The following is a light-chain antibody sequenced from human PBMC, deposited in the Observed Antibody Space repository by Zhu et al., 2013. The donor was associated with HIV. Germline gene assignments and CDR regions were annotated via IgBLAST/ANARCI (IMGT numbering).Light chain of an antibody. CDR2: DND. Sequence: QSVLTQPPSVSAAPGQRVTISCSGSTSNVGRNYVSWFQQLPGTAPKLLIYDNDKRPSGIPDRFSGSKSGTSATLAITGLQTGDEVDYYCATWDNTLREEVFGTGTRVTVL. CDR1: TSNVGRNY. V-gene: IGLV1-51*01. CDR3: ATWDNTLREEV. J-gene: IGLJ1*01.